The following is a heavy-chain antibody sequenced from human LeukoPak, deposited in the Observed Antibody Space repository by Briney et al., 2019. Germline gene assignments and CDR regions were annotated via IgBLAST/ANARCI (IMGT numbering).Heavy chain of an antibody. D-gene: IGHD3-16*02. V-gene: IGHV1-2*02. CDR2: INPNSGGT. CDR3: ARLRDERSRSLGPEAIDP. CDR1: GYTFSGYY. J-gene: IGHJ5*02. Sequence: GASMKVSCKASGYTFSGYYIHWVRQAPGQGLEWMGWINPNSGGTNYAQKLQGRVTMTTDTSTSTAYMELRSLRSDDTAVYYCARLRDERSRSLGPEAIDPWGQGTLVTVSS.